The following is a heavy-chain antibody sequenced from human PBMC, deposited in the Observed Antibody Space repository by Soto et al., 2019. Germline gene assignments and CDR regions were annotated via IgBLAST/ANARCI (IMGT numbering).Heavy chain of an antibody. J-gene: IGHJ5*02. CDR1: GFTFSSYS. Sequence: EVQLVESGGGLVQPGGSLRLSCAASGFTFSSYSMNWVRQAPGKGLEWVSYISSSSSTIYYADSVKGRFTISRDNAKNSLYLQMNSLRDEDTAVYYCARGSSSGIFGRGPNWFAPWGQGTLVTVSS. CDR2: ISSSSSTI. D-gene: IGHD6-6*01. CDR3: ARGSSSGIFGRGPNWFAP. V-gene: IGHV3-48*02.